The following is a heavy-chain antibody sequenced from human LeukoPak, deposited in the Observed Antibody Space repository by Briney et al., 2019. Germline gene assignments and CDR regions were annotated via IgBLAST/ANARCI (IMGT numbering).Heavy chain of an antibody. CDR1: GYTFTSYG. D-gene: IGHD3-10*01. CDR3: ARDYRYGSGRNYFDY. Sequence: ASVKVSCKASGYTFTSYGISWVRQAPGQGLEWMGWINAGNGNTKYSQKFQGRVTITRDTSASTAYMELSSLRSEDTAVYYCARDYRYGSGRNYFDYWGQGTLVTVSS. CDR2: INAGNGNT. V-gene: IGHV1-3*01. J-gene: IGHJ4*02.